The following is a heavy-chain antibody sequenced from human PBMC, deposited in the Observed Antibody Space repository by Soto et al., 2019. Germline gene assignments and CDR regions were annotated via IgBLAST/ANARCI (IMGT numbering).Heavy chain of an antibody. CDR1: GFTFSSYA. D-gene: IGHD6-13*01. Sequence: GGSLRLSCAASGFTFSSYAMHWVRQAPGKGLEWVAVISYDGSNKYYADSVKGRFTISRDNSKNTLYLQMNSLRAEDTAVYYCVAAADYGMDVWGQGXTVTVSS. V-gene: IGHV3-30-3*01. CDR2: ISYDGSNK. CDR3: VAAADYGMDV. J-gene: IGHJ6*02.